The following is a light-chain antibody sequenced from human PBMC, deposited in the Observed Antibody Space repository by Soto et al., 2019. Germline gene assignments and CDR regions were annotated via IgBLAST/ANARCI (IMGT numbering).Light chain of an antibody. V-gene: IGLV2-11*01. CDR1: SSDVGGYNY. CDR3: CSYGGSFYV. CDR2: DVN. Sequence: QSVLTKPHSVYGSPGQSVAISCSGTSSDVGGYNYVSWYQQHPGKAPKLIIFDVNKRPSGVPDRFSGSKSGSTASLTISGLQAEDEADYYCCSYGGSFYVVGTGTKVTVL. J-gene: IGLJ1*01.